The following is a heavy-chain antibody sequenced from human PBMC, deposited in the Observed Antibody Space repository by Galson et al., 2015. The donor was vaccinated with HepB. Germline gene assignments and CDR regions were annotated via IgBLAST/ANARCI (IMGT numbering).Heavy chain of an antibody. CDR2: IYYSGST. CDR3: ARRVEQRLVRGRNLNWSDP. Sequence: ETLSLTCTVSGGSISNSDDFWGWVRQPPGKWLEWIGDIYYSGSTDYNPSLKSRVTLSVDTSKNQFYLRLTSVTAADTAVYYCARRVEQRLVRGRNLNWSDPWGQGTLVTVSS. CDR1: GGSISNSDDF. J-gene: IGHJ5*02. D-gene: IGHD6-25*01. V-gene: IGHV4-39*01.